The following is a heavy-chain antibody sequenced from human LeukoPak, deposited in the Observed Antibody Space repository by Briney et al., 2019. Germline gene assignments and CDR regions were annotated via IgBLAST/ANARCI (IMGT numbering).Heavy chain of an antibody. CDR1: GFTFNNYA. CDR2: ISNTGRST. CDR3: AKGIEYNNSWTFDY. V-gene: IGHV3-23*01. D-gene: IGHD2/OR15-2a*01. J-gene: IGHJ4*02. Sequence: PGGSLRLSCAASGFTFNNYAMNRVRQAPGKGLEWVSAISNTGRSTYYADSVKGRFTISRDNSKNTVFLQINSLRAEDTAVYYCAKGIEYNNSWTFDYWGQGTLVTVSS.